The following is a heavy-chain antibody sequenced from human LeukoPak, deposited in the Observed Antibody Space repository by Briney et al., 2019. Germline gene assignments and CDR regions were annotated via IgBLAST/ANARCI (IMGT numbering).Heavy chain of an antibody. CDR1: GYTFTGSY. J-gene: IGHJ3*02. CDR2: INPNSGGT. D-gene: IGHD2/OR15-2a*01. CDR3: APGVTTFGDAFDI. Sequence: ASVKVSCKASGYTFTGSYMHWVRQAPGQGLGWMGWINPNSGGTNYAQKFQGRVTMTRDTSISTAYMELSRLRSDDTAVYYCAPGVTTFGDAFDIWGQGTMVTVSS. V-gene: IGHV1-2*02.